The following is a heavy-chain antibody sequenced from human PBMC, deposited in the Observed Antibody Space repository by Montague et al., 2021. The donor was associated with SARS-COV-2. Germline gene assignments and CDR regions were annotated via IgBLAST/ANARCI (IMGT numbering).Heavy chain of an antibody. CDR1: GGSLSGYY. J-gene: IGHJ5*02. D-gene: IGHD3-3*01. CDR3: ARGADYDFWSGFLRYKWFDP. Sequence: SETLSLTCAVYGGSLSGYYWAWIRQTPAKGLEWIGEINHSGSTNYNPSLKSRLTISVDTSKKQFSLKLNSMTAADTVVYYCARGADYDFWSGFLRYKWFDPWGLGTPVTVSS. CDR2: INHSGST. V-gene: IGHV4-34*01.